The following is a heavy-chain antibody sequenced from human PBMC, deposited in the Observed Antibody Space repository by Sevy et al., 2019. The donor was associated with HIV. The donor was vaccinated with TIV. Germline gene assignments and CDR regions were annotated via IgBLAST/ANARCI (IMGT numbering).Heavy chain of an antibody. CDR3: ARGLVRYYYYMDV. CDR1: GYTFTGYY. D-gene: IGHD3-10*01. V-gene: IGHV1-2*02. J-gene: IGHJ6*03. CDR2: INPNSGGT. Sequence: VSVKVSCKASGYTFTGYYMHWVRQAPGQGLEWMGWINPNSGGTNYAKKFQGRVTMTRDTSISTAYMELSRLRSDDTAVYYCARGLVRYYYYMDVWGKRTTVTVSS.